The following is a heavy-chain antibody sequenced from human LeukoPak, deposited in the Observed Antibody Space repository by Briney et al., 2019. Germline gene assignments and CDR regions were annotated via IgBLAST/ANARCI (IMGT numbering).Heavy chain of an antibody. CDR3: AKDFLSDYYDSSGYFDY. V-gene: IGHV3-9*03. CDR1: GFSFSSKA. CDR2: ISWNSGSI. D-gene: IGHD3-22*01. Sequence: GGSLRLSCAASGFSFSSKAMSWVRQAPGKGLEWVSGISWNSGSIGYADSVKGRFTISRDNAKNSLYLQMNSLRAEDMALYYRAKDFLSDYYDSSGYFDYWGQGTLVTVSS. J-gene: IGHJ4*02.